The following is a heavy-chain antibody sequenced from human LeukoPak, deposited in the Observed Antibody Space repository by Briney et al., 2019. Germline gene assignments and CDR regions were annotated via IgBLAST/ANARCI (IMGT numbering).Heavy chain of an antibody. CDR2: IYSGGST. Sequence: PGGSLRLSCAASGFTVSSNYMYWVRQAPGKGLEWVSVIYSGGSTYYEESVKGRFTISRDNSKNTLYLQMNSLRAEDTAVYYCAREYHEPPHWFDPWGQGTLVTASS. V-gene: IGHV3-66*02. CDR3: AREYHEPPHWFDP. CDR1: GFTVSSNY. J-gene: IGHJ5*02. D-gene: IGHD2/OR15-2a*01.